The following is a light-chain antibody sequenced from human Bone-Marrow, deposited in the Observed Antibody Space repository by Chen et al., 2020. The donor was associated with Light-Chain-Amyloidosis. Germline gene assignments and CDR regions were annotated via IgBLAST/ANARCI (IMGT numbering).Light chain of an antibody. V-gene: IGLV6-57*01. J-gene: IGLJ3*02. Sequence: NFMLTQPHSVSESPGETVLISCTRSSGSIATNYVQWYKQRAGSSPTPVIYEDDQRPSGVPDRVCVSIDMSYNSASLPISGLMSEDEVDDYWQYYRVSSQGVFCGGTKLAFL. CDR3: QYYRVSSQGV. CDR2: EDD. CDR1: SGSIATNY.